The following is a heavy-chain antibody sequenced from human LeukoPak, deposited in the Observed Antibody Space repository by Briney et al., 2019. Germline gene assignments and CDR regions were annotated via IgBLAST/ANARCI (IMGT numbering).Heavy chain of an antibody. CDR3: AVKDSSGYSYYFDY. V-gene: IGHV1-69*10. D-gene: IGHD3-22*01. J-gene: IGHJ4*02. Sequence: GASVKVSCKASGGTFSSYAISWVRQAPGQGREWMGRIIPILGIANYAQKFQGRVTITADKSASTAYMELSSLRSEDTAVYYCAVKDSSGYSYYFDYWGQGTLVTVSS. CDR1: GGTFSSYA. CDR2: IIPILGIA.